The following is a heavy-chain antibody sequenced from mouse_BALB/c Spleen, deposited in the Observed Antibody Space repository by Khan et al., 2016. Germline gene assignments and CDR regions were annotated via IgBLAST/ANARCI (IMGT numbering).Heavy chain of an antibody. J-gene: IGHJ2*01. V-gene: IGHV14-4*02. CDR2: IDPENGAT. D-gene: IGHD2-1*01. CDR1: GFNIKDYY. Sequence: EVQLQESGAELVRSGASVRLSCTASGFNIKDYYIHWVKQRPEQGLEWIGWIDPENGATEYAPKFQGKATMTADTSSNTAYLQLSRLTSVDTAVYYCNAIYYGNYIYFDYWGQGTTLTVSS. CDR3: NAIYYGNYIYFDY.